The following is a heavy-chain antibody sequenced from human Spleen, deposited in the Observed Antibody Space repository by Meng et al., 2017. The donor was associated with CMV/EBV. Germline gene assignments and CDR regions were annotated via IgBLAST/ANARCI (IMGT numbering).Heavy chain of an antibody. J-gene: IGHJ4*02. CDR3: TKGVDYEFWSGYPYSVY. Sequence: FTVNNFAMIGVRQAPGKGLEWVSAISAPGDNSYSADSVKGRFRISRDNSMNRVFLEMSSLKADDTAVYYCTKGVDYEFWSGYPYSVYWGQGTLVTVSS. CDR2: ISAPGDNS. V-gene: IGHV3-23*01. CDR1: FTVNNFA. D-gene: IGHD3-3*01.